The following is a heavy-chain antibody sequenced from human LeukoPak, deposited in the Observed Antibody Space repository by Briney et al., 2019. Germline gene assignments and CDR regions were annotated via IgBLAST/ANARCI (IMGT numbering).Heavy chain of an antibody. Sequence: GGSLRLSCAASGFTFSSYAMSWVRQAPGKGLEWVSAISGSGGSTYYADSVKGRVTISRDNSKNTLYLQMNSLRAEDTAVYYCAKDRGNYYDSSGYSFWGQGTLVTVSS. CDR2: ISGSGGST. CDR1: GFTFSSYA. J-gene: IGHJ4*02. V-gene: IGHV3-23*01. CDR3: AKDRGNYYDSSGYSF. D-gene: IGHD3-22*01.